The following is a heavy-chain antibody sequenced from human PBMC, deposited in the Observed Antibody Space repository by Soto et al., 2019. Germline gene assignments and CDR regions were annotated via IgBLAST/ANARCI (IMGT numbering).Heavy chain of an antibody. J-gene: IGHJ5*02. Sequence: GASVKVSCKASGYIFTNNDVSWVRQATGQGLEWMGWMSPGSGDTGYAQKFQGRVTMTRNISIATAYMELSSLRADDTAIYYCARMESFGSLNWFDPWGQGTLVTVSS. CDR3: ARMESFGSLNWFDP. CDR1: GYIFTNND. V-gene: IGHV1-8*01. CDR2: MSPGSGDT. D-gene: IGHD5-18*01.